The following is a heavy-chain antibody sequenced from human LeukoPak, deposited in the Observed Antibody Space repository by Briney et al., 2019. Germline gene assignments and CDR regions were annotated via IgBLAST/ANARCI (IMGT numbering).Heavy chain of an antibody. CDR2: IYHSGAT. Sequence: SETLSLTCAVSGGSISSSSSNCWTWVRQPPGKGVEWIGEIYHSGATNYNPSLKSRVTMLLDKSKNQFSLKLNSVTAADTAVYYCARNGGNSDFDYWGQGTLVTVSS. D-gene: IGHD4-23*01. CDR1: GGSISSSSSNC. V-gene: IGHV4-4*02. CDR3: ARNGGNSDFDY. J-gene: IGHJ4*02.